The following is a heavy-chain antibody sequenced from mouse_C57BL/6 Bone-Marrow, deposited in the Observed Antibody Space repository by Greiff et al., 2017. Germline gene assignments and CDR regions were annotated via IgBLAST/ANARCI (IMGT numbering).Heavy chain of an antibody. V-gene: IGHV2-9-1*01. Sequence: VTLVESGPGLVAPSQSLSITCTVSGFSLTSYAISWVRQPPGKGLEWLGVIWTGGGTNNNSTLKSRLSISKDNSKSQEFLKMNCLQTDDTTRYYCARDGYYYGNRSWYYDVWGTGTTVTVTS. CDR3: ARDGYYYGNRSWYYDV. CDR1: GFSLTSYA. J-gene: IGHJ1*03. D-gene: IGHD1-1*01. CDR2: IWTGGGT.